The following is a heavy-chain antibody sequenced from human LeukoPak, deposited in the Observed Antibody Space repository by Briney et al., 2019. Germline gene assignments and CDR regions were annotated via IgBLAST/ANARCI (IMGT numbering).Heavy chain of an antibody. V-gene: IGHV3-53*01. CDR2: IYSGGST. Sequence: GGSLRLSCAASGLTVSSKDMSWVRQAPGKGLEWVSVIYSGGSTYYADSVKGQFTISRDNSKNTLYLQMISLRAEDTAVYYCATLARYAFDIWGQGSMVTVSS. CDR3: ATLARYAFDI. CDR1: GLTVSSKD. D-gene: IGHD5-12*01. J-gene: IGHJ3*02.